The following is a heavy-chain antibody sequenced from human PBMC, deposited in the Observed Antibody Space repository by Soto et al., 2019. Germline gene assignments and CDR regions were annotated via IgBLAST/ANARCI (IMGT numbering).Heavy chain of an antibody. Sequence: QVQLVQSGAEVKKPGASVKVSCKASGGTFSSYAISWVRQAPGQGLQWMGGNITIFGTANYAQKFQGRVTITADKSTSTAHKELSSMRSEDTAVYYCARGGGGKRSGDDYWGQGTLVTVSS. CDR3: ARGGGGKRSGDDY. D-gene: IGHD1-26*01. J-gene: IGHJ4*02. CDR2: NITIFGTA. V-gene: IGHV1-69*06. CDR1: GGTFSSYA.